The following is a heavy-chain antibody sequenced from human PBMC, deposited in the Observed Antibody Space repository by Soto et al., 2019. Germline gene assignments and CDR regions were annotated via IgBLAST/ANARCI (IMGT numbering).Heavy chain of an antibody. CDR1: GFTFSSYA. J-gene: IGHJ4*02. D-gene: IGHD1-26*01. CDR3: ARDTADSGVCFDY. CDR2: ISYDGSNK. V-gene: IGHV3-30-3*01. Sequence: QVQLVESGGGVVQPGRSLRLSCAASGFTFSSYAMHWVRQAPGKGLEWVAVISYDGSNKYYADSVKGRFTISRDNSKNTLNLQMNSLRAEDTAVYYCARDTADSGVCFDYWGQGTLVTVSS.